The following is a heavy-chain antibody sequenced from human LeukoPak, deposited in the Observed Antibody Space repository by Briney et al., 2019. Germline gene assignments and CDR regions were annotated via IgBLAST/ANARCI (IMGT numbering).Heavy chain of an antibody. CDR3: ARKGYMDV. J-gene: IGHJ6*03. CDR2: IYTSGST. Sequence: PSETLSLTCTVSGGSISNYYWSWIRQPPGKGLEWIGYIYTSGSTNYNPSLKSRVTISVDTSKNQFSLKLSSVTAADTAVYYCARKGYMDVWGKGTTVTVSS. V-gene: IGHV4-4*09. CDR1: GGSISNYY.